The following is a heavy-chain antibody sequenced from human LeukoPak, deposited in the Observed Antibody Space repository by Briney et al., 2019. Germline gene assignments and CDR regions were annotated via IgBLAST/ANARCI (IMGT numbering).Heavy chain of an antibody. Sequence: GGSLRLSCAASGFTFSSYWMSWVRQAPGKGLEWVANIKQDGSEKYYVDSVKGRFTISRDNAKNSLYLQMNSLRAEDTAVYYCARVRYSYGAPFDYWGQGTLVTVSS. J-gene: IGHJ4*02. D-gene: IGHD5-18*01. CDR2: IKQDGSEK. CDR1: GFTFSSYW. CDR3: ARVRYSYGAPFDY. V-gene: IGHV3-7*01.